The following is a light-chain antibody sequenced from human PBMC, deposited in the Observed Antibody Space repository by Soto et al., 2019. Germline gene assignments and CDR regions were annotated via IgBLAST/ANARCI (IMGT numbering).Light chain of an antibody. CDR2: DTS. CDR1: QSVSSN. CDR3: QQRSVWPIT. J-gene: IGKJ5*01. V-gene: IGKV3-15*01. Sequence: EVVMTQSPATLSVSQGESATLSCRASQSVSSNLAWYQQKPGQAPRLLIYDTSARATGIPASFSGSGSGTEFTLTISSLQSEDFAVYYCQQRSVWPITFGQGNDWRI.